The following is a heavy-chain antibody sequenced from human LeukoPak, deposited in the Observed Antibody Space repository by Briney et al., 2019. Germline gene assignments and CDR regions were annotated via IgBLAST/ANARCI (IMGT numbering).Heavy chain of an antibody. D-gene: IGHD5-12*01. J-gene: IGHJ4*02. CDR2: INQDGTEK. CDR1: GFTFSNFW. V-gene: IGHV3-7*01. CDR3: ARSAAAGRIVATFDY. Sequence: GGSLRLSCADSGFTFSNFWMSWVRQAPGKGLEWVANINQDGTEKYYVDSVKGRFTISRDNAKTSLYLQMNSLRAEDTAVYYCARSAAAGRIVATFDYWGQGTLVTVSS.